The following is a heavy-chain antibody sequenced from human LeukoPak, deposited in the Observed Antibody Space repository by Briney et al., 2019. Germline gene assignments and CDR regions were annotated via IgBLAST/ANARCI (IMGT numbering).Heavy chain of an antibody. V-gene: IGHV4-61*02. J-gene: IGHJ4*02. D-gene: IGHD6-6*01. CDR1: GGSISSGSYY. CDR2: IYTSGST. Sequence: SETLSLTCAVSGGSISSGSYYWSWIRQPAGKGLEWIGRIYTSGSTNYNPSLKSRVTMSVDTSKNQFSLKLSSVTAADTAVYYCARDMEQLVNAYPSVRRAYYFDYWGQGTLVTVSS. CDR3: ARDMEQLVNAYPSVRRAYYFDY.